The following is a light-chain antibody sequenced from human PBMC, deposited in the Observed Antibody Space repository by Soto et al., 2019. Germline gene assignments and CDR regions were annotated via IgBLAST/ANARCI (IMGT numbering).Light chain of an antibody. CDR2: GAS. Sequence: DVQLTQSPVTLSAAVGDRVTITCRASQNIIRELAWHQQKPGKGPRLLIYGASNLQSGVPSRFSGSGSGTEFTLTISGLQPDDFATYYCQQNYNYPLTFGGGTKIEIK. J-gene: IGKJ4*01. CDR1: QNIIRE. CDR3: QQNYNYPLT. V-gene: IGKV1-5*03.